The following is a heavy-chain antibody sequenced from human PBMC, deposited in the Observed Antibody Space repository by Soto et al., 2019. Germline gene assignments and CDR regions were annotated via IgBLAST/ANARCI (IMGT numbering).Heavy chain of an antibody. D-gene: IGHD2-15*01. CDR3: ARAGALPLATRNWFDP. CDR2: INHSGST. Sequence: QVQLQQWGAGLLKPSETLSLTCAVYGGSFSGYYWSWIRQPPGKGLEWIGEINHSGSTNYNPSLKSRVTISVDTSKNQFSLKLGSVTAADTAVYYCARAGALPLATRNWFDPWGQGTLVTVSS. CDR1: GGSFSGYY. J-gene: IGHJ5*02. V-gene: IGHV4-34*01.